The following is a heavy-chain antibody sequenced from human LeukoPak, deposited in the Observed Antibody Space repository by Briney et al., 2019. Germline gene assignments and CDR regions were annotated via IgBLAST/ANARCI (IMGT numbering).Heavy chain of an antibody. CDR1: GFPFSIHS. J-gene: IGHJ4*02. CDR2: IDSSSSHI. V-gene: IGHV3-21*01. Sequence: PGGSLRLSCAASGFPFSIHSMSWVRQAPGKGLEWVSSIDSSSSHIYYADSMKGRFTISRDNAKNSLFLQMNSLRAEDTAVYYCARDFRIQLDGYSPPYHFDYWGQGALVTVSS. D-gene: IGHD5-24*01. CDR3: ARDFRIQLDGYSPPYHFDY.